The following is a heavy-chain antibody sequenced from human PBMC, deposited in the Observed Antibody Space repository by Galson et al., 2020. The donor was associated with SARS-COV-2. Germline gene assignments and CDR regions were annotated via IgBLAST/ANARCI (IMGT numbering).Heavy chain of an antibody. CDR3: ASAADILTGYYGRDGMDV. Sequence: QLGESLKISCAASGFTFSSYGMHWVRQAPGKGLEWVAVIWYDGSNKYYADSVKGRFTISRDNSKNTLYLQMNSLRAEDTAVYYCASAADILTGYYGRDGMDVWGQGTTVTVSS. J-gene: IGHJ6*02. CDR1: GFTFSSYG. D-gene: IGHD3-9*01. V-gene: IGHV3-33*01. CDR2: IWYDGSNK.